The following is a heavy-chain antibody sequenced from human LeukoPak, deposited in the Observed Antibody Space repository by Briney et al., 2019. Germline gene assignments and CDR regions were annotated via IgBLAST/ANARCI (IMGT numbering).Heavy chain of an antibody. CDR3: ARGVIVVVIDAFDI. D-gene: IGHD3-22*01. CDR2: INHSGST. V-gene: IGHV4-34*01. CDR1: GGSFSGYY. Sequence: PSETLSLTCAVYGGSFSGYYWSWIRQPPGKGLEWIGEINHSGSTNYNPSLKSRVTISVDTSKNQFSLKLSSVTAADTAVYYCARGVIVVVIDAFDIWDQGTMVTVSS. J-gene: IGHJ3*02.